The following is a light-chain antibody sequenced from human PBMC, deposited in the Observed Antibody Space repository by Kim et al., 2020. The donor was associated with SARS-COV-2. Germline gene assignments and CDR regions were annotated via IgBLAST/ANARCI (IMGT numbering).Light chain of an antibody. Sequence: SVGDRVTITCRASQRISSWLAWYQQKPGKAPNLLIFAASTLQGGVPSRFSGSGSGTDFTLTISSLQPEDSATYYCQQANSFPYTFGQGTKLEI. CDR3: QQANSFPYT. CDR2: AAS. V-gene: IGKV1-12*01. J-gene: IGKJ2*01. CDR1: QRISSW.